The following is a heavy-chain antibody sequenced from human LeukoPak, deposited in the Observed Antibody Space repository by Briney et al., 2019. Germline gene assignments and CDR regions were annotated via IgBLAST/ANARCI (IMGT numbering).Heavy chain of an antibody. CDR3: AREVKAGHLDY. Sequence: PGGSLRLSCAASGFTFSSYWMSWVRQAPGKGLEWVANIKQDGSEKYYVDSVKGRFTISRDNAKNTLYLQRNSLRAEDTAVYYCAREVKAGHLDYWGQGTLVTVSS. V-gene: IGHV3-7*01. D-gene: IGHD6-19*01. J-gene: IGHJ4*02. CDR1: GFTFSSYW. CDR2: IKQDGSEK.